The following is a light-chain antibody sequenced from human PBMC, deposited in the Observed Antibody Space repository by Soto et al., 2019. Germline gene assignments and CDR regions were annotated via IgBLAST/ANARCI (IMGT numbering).Light chain of an antibody. CDR3: CSYTANATPV. V-gene: IGLV2-14*01. Sequence: QSVLTQPASVSGSLGQSVTISCTGSNSDVGGYDYVSWFQQHPGKAPQLIIFDVFNRPSGVSSRFSGSKSGYTASLTISVLQAEDEADYYCCSYTANATPVFGGGTKLTVL. CDR1: NSDVGGYDY. CDR2: DVF. J-gene: IGLJ2*01.